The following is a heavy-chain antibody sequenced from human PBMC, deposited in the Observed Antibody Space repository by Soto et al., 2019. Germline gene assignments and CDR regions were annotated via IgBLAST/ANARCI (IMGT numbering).Heavy chain of an antibody. D-gene: IGHD4-17*01. V-gene: IGHV1-69*08. CDR1: GGTFSSYT. J-gene: IGHJ4*02. CDR3: AREVGGRAGDYIRRHSVDY. Sequence: QLQLVQSGAEVKKPGSSVKVSCKASGGTFSSYTISWVRQAPGQGLEWMGRIIPILGIANYAQKFQGRVTITADKSTSTAYMELSSLRSEDTAVYYCAREVGGRAGDYIRRHSVDYWGQGTLVTVSS. CDR2: IIPILGIA.